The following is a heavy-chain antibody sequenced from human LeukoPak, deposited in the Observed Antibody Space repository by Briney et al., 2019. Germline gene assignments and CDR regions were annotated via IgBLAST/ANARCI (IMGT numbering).Heavy chain of an antibody. J-gene: IGHJ5*02. V-gene: IGHV3-23*01. CDR2: ISGSGGTT. CDR1: GFTFSTYA. D-gene: IGHD4-17*01. Sequence: GGSLRLSCAASGFTFSTYAMTWVRQAPGKGLEWVSVISGSGGTTYYADSVKGRFTISRDNSKNTLYLQMNSLRAEDTAVYYCAKDLSGDLPRLLLANWFDPWGQGTLVTVSS. CDR3: AKDLSGDLPRLLLANWFDP.